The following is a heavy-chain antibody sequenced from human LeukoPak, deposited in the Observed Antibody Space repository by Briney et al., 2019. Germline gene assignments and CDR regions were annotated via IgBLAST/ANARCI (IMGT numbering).Heavy chain of an antibody. Sequence: SETLSLTCAVYGGSFSGYYWSWIRQPPGKGLEWIGEVNHSGSTNYNPSLKSRVTISVDTSKNQFSLKLSSVTAADTAVYYCARGRRKYSSGWYGSGGWFDPWGQGTLVTVSS. CDR2: VNHSGST. CDR3: ARGRRKYSSGWYGSGGWFDP. J-gene: IGHJ5*02. D-gene: IGHD6-19*01. CDR1: GGSFSGYY. V-gene: IGHV4-34*01.